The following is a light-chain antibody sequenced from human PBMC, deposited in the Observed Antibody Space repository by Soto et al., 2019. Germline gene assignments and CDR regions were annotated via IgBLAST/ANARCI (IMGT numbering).Light chain of an antibody. CDR3: AAWDDSLNGYV. J-gene: IGLJ1*01. CDR2: SNN. Sequence: QSVRNQPTSASATPGQRVTISCSGSSSNIGSNTVNWYQQLPGTAPKLLIYSNNQRPSGVPDRFSGSKSGTSASLAISGLQSEDEADYYCAAWDDSLNGYVFGTGTRSPS. CDR1: SSNIGSNT. V-gene: IGLV1-44*01.